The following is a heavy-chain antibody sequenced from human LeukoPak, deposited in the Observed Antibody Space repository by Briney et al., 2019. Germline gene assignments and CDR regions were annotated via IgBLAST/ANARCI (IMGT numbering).Heavy chain of an antibody. Sequence: PGGSLRLSCAASGFIFRSSSMSWVRQAPGKGLEWVSSISAIGDITHYAESVQGRFTISRDNSGNTLYVQMNSLSVDDTAVYYCAKVKPSLRVVGAWGQGTLVTVSS. CDR1: GFIFRSSS. V-gene: IGHV3-23*01. CDR3: AKVKPSLRVVGA. J-gene: IGHJ5*02. CDR2: ISAIGDIT. D-gene: IGHD3-22*01.